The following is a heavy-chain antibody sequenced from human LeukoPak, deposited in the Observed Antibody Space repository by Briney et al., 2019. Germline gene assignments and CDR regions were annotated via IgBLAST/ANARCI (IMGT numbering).Heavy chain of an antibody. CDR1: RLTFSSYT. Sequence: GGSLRLSCADSRLTFSSYTMNWVRQAPGKGLEWVSGISANAVSTYYADSVKGRFTISRDNSKNTLYLHMDRLGTEDTAVYYCGSMPSTEIYYFYNMDVWGKGTTVTVSS. V-gene: IGHV3-23*01. CDR2: ISANAVST. CDR3: GSMPSTEIYYFYNMDV. J-gene: IGHJ6*03. D-gene: IGHD2-2*01.